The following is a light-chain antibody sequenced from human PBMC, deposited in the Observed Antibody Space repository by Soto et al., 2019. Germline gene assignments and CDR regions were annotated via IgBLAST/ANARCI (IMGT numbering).Light chain of an antibody. J-gene: IGKJ4*01. CDR1: QTIGAY. CDR3: QQNFNFPLT. V-gene: IGKV1-39*01. Sequence: DIQLTQSPSSLSASLGDRVTITCRASQTIGAYLNWYQQKPDQAPRLLIHGGATLQRGVPSRFSGSGSRTEFTLTITDLQPEDFASYYCQQNFNFPLTFGGGNRVEIK. CDR2: GGA.